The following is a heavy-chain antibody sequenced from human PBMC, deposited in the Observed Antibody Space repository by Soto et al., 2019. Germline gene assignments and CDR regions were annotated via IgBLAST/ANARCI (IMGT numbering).Heavy chain of an antibody. CDR1: GGSISSYY. V-gene: IGHV4-59*01. CDR2: IYYSGST. J-gene: IGHJ3*02. D-gene: IGHD2-15*01. Sequence: PSETLSLTCTVSGGSISSYYWSWIRQPPGKGLEWIGYIYYSGSTNYNPSLKSRVTISVDTSKNQFSLKLSSVTAADTAVYYCARGYCSGGSCYSEDAFDIWGQGTMVTVSS. CDR3: ARGYCSGGSCYSEDAFDI.